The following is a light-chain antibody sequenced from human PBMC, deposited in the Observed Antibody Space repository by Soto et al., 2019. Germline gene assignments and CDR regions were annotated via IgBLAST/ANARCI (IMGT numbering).Light chain of an antibody. CDR3: QQYNYWPRA. CDR1: QSVSSN. V-gene: IGKV3-15*01. Sequence: EIVMTQSPATLSVSPGERATLSCRASQSVSSNLAWYQQKPGQAPRLLIYGASTRATGIPAWFSGSGSGTEFCLTITSLQSEDFAVYYCQQYNYWPRAFGQGTKVDIK. CDR2: GAS. J-gene: IGKJ1*01.